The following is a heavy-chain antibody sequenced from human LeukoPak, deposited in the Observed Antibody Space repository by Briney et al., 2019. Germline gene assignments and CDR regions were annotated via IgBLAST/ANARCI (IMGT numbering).Heavy chain of an antibody. CDR3: VRESDDYLWALDL. V-gene: IGHV6-1*01. Sequence: SQTLSLTCAISGDSVSNNIATWNWVRQSPSRGLEWLGRTYYRSRWGNDYAISVKSRITINPDTSRNQFSLQLNSVTPEDTAVYLCVRESDDYLWALDLWGQGAQVHVSS. CDR2: TYYRSRWGN. CDR1: GDSVSNNIAT. J-gene: IGHJ4*02. D-gene: IGHD4/OR15-4a*01.